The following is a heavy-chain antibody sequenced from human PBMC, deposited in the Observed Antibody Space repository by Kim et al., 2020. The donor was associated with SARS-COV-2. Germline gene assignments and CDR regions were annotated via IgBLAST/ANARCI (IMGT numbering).Heavy chain of an antibody. CDR1: GGSISSSNW. Sequence: SETLSLTCAVSGGSISSSNWWSWVRQPPGKGLEWIGEIYHSGSTNYNPSLKSRVTISVDKSKNQFSLKLSSVTAADTAVYYCARDLTAAVGGSWWDAFDIWGQGTMVTVSS. V-gene: IGHV4-4*02. D-gene: IGHD6-13*01. CDR2: IYHSGST. CDR3: ARDLTAAVGGSWWDAFDI. J-gene: IGHJ3*02.